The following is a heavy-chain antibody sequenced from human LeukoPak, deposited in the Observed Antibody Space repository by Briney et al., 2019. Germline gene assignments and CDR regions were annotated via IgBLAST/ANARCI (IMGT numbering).Heavy chain of an antibody. D-gene: IGHD1-14*01. CDR1: EFSVGSNY. CDR2: IYSGGST. Sequence: GSLRLSCAASEFSVGSNYMTWVRQAPGKGLEWVSLIYSGGSTYYADSVKGRFTISRDNSKNTLYLQMNSLRAEDTAVYYCARSIFYLTDYYFDYWGQGTLVTVSS. V-gene: IGHV3-66*01. CDR3: ARSIFYLTDYYFDY. J-gene: IGHJ4*02.